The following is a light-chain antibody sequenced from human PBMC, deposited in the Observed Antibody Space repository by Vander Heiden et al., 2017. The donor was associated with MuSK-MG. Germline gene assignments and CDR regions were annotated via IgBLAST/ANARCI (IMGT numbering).Light chain of an antibody. J-gene: IGLJ2*01. Sequence: QSALTQPPSVSGSPGQSVTISCTGTSSDVGTYNRVSWYQQSPGTAPKLIIYDVSNRPSGVPDRFSGSKSGNTASLTISRLQAEDEADYYCSSYASRTTMIFGGGTKLTVL. CDR1: SSDVGTYNR. V-gene: IGLV2-18*02. CDR3: SSYASRTTMI. CDR2: DVS.